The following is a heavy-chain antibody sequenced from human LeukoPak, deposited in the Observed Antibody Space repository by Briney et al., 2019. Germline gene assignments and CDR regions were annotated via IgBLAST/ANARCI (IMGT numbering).Heavy chain of an antibody. Sequence: ASVKVSFKSSGYTFTIYYMHWVRQAPGQGLEWMGIINPSGGSTSYEQKFQGRVTMTRDTSTSTVYMELSSLRSEDTAVYYCAREEVGATPDAFDIWGQGTMVTVS. CDR3: AREEVGATPDAFDI. V-gene: IGHV1-46*01. J-gene: IGHJ3*02. D-gene: IGHD1-26*01. CDR1: GYTFTIYY. CDR2: INPSGGST.